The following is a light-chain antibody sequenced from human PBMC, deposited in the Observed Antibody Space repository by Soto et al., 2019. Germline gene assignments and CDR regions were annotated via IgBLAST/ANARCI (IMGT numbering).Light chain of an antibody. J-gene: IGKJ1*01. V-gene: IGKV3-15*01. Sequence: VMTQSPATLSVSPWERATLSCWASETVATNLAWYQQKPGQAPRLLLSGASTRAAGISDRFRGSGSGTEFTLTISSLRSEDSAIYYCQQYFEWPPMTFGQGTKVDIK. CDR3: QQYFEWPPMT. CDR2: GAS. CDR1: ETVATN.